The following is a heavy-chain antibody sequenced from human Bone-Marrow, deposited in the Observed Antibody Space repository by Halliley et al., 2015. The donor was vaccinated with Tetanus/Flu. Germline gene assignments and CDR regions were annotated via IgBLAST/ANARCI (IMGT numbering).Heavy chain of an antibody. CDR1: GDSTSTSTYY. V-gene: IGHV4-39*01. Sequence: TLSLTCTVSGDSTSTSTYYWGWIRQPPGKGLEWIGSIYYGGNTYYDPSLKSRVTISVDTSKNQFSLNLNSVTAADTAVYYCGGGKNLLGSYYFDYWGQGTLVTVSS. CDR2: IYYGGNT. J-gene: IGHJ4*02. CDR3: GGGKNLLGSYYFDY. D-gene: IGHD3-16*01.